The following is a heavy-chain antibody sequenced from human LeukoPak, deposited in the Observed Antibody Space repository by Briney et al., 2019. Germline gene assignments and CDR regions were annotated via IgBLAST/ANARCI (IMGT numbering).Heavy chain of an antibody. V-gene: IGHV3-66*02. Sequence: GGSLRLSCAASGFTVSSNYMSWVCQAPGKGLEWVSVIYSGGRTYYADSVKGRFTISRDNSKNTLYLQMYSLRAEDTAVYYGARARSGSAFDYWGQGTLVTVSS. D-gene: IGHD3-10*01. CDR2: IYSGGRT. CDR3: ARARSGSAFDY. J-gene: IGHJ4*01. CDR1: GFTVSSNY.